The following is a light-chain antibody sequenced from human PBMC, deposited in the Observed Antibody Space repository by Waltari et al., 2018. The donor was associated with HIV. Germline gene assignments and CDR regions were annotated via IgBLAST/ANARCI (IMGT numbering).Light chain of an antibody. CDR1: SSDVGGYNF. CDR2: EVN. Sequence: QSALTQPPSASGSPGPSVTISCAGTSSDVGGYNFVAWYQQHPGKVPKLIIFEVNQRPSGVPERFAGSKSGNTAALTVSGLRPEDEADYYCNSYAGVNGLIFGGGTKLTVL. CDR3: NSYAGVNGLI. V-gene: IGLV2-8*01. J-gene: IGLJ2*01.